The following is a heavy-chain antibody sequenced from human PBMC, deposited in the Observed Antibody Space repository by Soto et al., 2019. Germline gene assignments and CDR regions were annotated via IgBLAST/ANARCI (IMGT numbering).Heavy chain of an antibody. D-gene: IGHD4-17*01. CDR2: VNWDGDTT. J-gene: IGHJ6*02. CDR1: GFTFDDFA. Sequence: EVQVVESGGAVVQPGGSLRLSCAASGFTFDDFAMCWVRQVPGKGLEWISLVNWDGDTTFYADSVKGRFIISRDNSKNSVMLQMNRLRSDDRAIYACGKGATVTTHYQYCGMDVLGRGPTVTVSS. V-gene: IGHV3-43D*04. CDR3: GKGATVTTHYQYCGMDV.